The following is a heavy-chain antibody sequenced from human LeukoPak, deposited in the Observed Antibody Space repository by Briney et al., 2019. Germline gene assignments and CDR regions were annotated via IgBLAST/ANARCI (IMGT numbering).Heavy chain of an antibody. CDR3: ARDSVYGMDV. V-gene: IGHV3-48*01. Sequence: GGSLRLSCAASGFTFSSYSMNWVRQAPGKGLEWVSYISSSSSTIYYADSVKGRFTISRDNAKNSLYLQMSSLRAEDTAVYYCARDSVYGMDVWGQGTTVTVSS. CDR2: ISSSSSTI. D-gene: IGHD3-10*01. CDR1: GFTFSSYS. J-gene: IGHJ6*02.